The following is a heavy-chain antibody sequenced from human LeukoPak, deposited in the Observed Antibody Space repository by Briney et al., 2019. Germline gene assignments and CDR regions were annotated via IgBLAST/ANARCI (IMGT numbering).Heavy chain of an antibody. CDR3: ARRYFDY. J-gene: IGHJ4*02. V-gene: IGHV3-7*01. CDR2: IKQDGSEK. CDR1: GFTFSSYS. Sequence: GGSLRLSCAASGFTFSSYSMNWVRQAPGKGLEWVANIKQDGSEKYYVDSVKGRFTISRDNAKNSLYLQMNSLRAEDTAVYYCARRYFDYWGQGTLVTVSS.